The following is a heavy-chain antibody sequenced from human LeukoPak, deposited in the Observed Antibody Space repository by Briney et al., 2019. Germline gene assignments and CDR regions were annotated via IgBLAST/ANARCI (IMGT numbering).Heavy chain of an antibody. J-gene: IGHJ3*02. V-gene: IGHV1-69*05. D-gene: IGHD5-24*01. CDR1: GGTFSSYA. Sequence: GASVKVSCKASGGTFSSYAISWVRQAPGQGLEWMGSIIPSLGTENCGQKLQGRVTITTDESTSTSYMELSSLRSEDTAVYYCARGGVEMATRDGVAFDIWGQGTMVTVSS. CDR2: IIPSLGTE. CDR3: ARGGVEMATRDGVAFDI.